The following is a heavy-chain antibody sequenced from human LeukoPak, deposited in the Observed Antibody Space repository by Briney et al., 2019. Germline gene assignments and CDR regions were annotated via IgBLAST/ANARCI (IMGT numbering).Heavy chain of an antibody. J-gene: IGHJ4*02. CDR1: GYAFTGHY. CDR2: INPDTGGT. CDR3: ARETYNATYWAVGD. V-gene: IGHV1-2*06. Sequence: ASVKVSCKASGYAFTGHYIHWVRQAPGQGFQWMGRINPDTGGTIYAQKFQGRVTMTRDTSISTAYMELSRLISDDTALYYCARETYNATYWAVGDWGQGTLITVSS. D-gene: IGHD2-8*02.